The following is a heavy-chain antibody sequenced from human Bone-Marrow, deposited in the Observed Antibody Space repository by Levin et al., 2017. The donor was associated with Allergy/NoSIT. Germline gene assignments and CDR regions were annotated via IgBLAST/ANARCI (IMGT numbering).Heavy chain of an antibody. J-gene: IGHJ4*02. V-gene: IGHV4-39*01. CDR1: GGSISSSSYY. D-gene: IGHD3-10*01. Sequence: SQTLSLTCTVSGGSISSSSYYWGWIRQPPGKGLEWIGSIYYSGSTYYNPSLKSRVTISVDTSKNQFSLKLSSVTAADTAVYYCARQEVRGVPFDYWGQGTLVTVSS. CDR3: ARQEVRGVPFDY. CDR2: IYYSGST.